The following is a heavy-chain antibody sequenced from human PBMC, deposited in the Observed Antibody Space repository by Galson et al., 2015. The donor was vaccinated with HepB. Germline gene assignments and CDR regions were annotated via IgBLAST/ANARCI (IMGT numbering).Heavy chain of an antibody. CDR2: ISYDGSNK. Sequence: SLRLSCAASGFTFSSYGMHWVRQAPGKGLEWVAVISYDGSNKYYADSVKGRFTISRDNSKNTLYLQMNSLRAEDTAVYYCAKTYYDFWSGYLSYFDYWGQGTLVTVSS. D-gene: IGHD3-3*01. CDR1: GFTFSSYG. J-gene: IGHJ4*02. V-gene: IGHV3-30*18. CDR3: AKTYYDFWSGYLSYFDY.